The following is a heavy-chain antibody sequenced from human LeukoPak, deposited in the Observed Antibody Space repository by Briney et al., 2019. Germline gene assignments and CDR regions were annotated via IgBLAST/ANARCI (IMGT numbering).Heavy chain of an antibody. D-gene: IGHD3-10*01. Sequence: SETLSLTCTVSGGSISSYYWSWIRQPAGKGLEWIGRIYTSGTTNYNPSLKSRVTMSGDTSKNQFSLKLSSVTAADTAVYYCARGNTMVRGVQAYYFDYWGQGTLVTVSS. CDR1: GGSISSYY. CDR2: IYTSGTT. V-gene: IGHV4-4*07. CDR3: ARGNTMVRGVQAYYFDY. J-gene: IGHJ4*02.